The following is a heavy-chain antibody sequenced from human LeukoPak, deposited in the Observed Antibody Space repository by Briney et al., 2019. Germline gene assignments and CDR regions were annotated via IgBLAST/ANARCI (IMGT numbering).Heavy chain of an antibody. CDR2: ISGSGGST. Sequence: SGGSLRLSCAASGFTFSSYAMSWVRQAPGKGLEWVSAISGSGGSTYYADSVKGRFTISRDNSKNTLYLQMNSLRAEDTAVYYCAKDRDYYGSGSYYRLDYWGEGTLVTVSS. CDR3: AKDRDYYGSGSYYRLDY. J-gene: IGHJ4*02. CDR1: GFTFSSYA. V-gene: IGHV3-23*01. D-gene: IGHD3-10*01.